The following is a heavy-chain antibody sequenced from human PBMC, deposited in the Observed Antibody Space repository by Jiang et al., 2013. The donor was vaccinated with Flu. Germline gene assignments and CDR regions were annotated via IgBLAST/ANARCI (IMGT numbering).Heavy chain of an antibody. J-gene: IGHJ5*02. D-gene: IGHD3-16*01. CDR1: GGSISSYY. V-gene: IGHV4-59*13. CDR2: ISFGDNT. Sequence: GPGLVKPSATLSLTCTISGGSISSYYWTWIRQSPGKGLEWIGYISFGDNTKYNPSLKSRVTMSLDTSKKXFSLNLRSVTAADTAVYYCARERGKAHYSSNWFDPWGQGTLVTVSS. CDR3: ARERGKAHYSSNWFDP.